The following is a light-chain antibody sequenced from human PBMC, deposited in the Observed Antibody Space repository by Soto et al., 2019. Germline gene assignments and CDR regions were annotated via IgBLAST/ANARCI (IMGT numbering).Light chain of an antibody. Sequence: DIQMTQSPSAVSASVGDRVTITCRASQGLSSWLAWYQQKPGKAPKLLIHAASRLQSGVPSWFSGSGSWSEFTLTISSLQTEDFATYYCQQDNSFPFTFGPGTKVDVK. CDR3: QQDNSFPFT. CDR1: QGLSSW. CDR2: AAS. V-gene: IGKV1D-12*01. J-gene: IGKJ3*01.